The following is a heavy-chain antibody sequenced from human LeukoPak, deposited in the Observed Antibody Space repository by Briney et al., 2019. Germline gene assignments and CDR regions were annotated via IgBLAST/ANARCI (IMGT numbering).Heavy chain of an antibody. D-gene: IGHD3-3*01. CDR3: ARDRSGDDDFLVP. V-gene: IGHV3-48*01. Sequence: GGSLRLSCAASGFTFSSYSMNWVRQAPGQGLEWVSYISSSSTTIYYADSVKGRFTISRGSAKNSLYLQMNSLRAEDTAVYYCARDRSGDDDFLVPWGQGTLVTVSS. CDR1: GFTFSSYS. J-gene: IGHJ5*02. CDR2: ISSSSTTI.